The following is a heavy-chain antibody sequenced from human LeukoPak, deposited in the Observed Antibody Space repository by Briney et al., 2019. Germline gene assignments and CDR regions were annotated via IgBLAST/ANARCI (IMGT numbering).Heavy chain of an antibody. J-gene: IGHJ4*02. Sequence: SETLSLTCTVSGYSISSGHYWGWIRQPPGKGLEWIGSMYHSGSTYYNPPLKSRVTISEDTSKNQFSLKMTSVTAADTAVYYCARASHDYGDYSHFDYWGQGTLVTVSS. CDR3: ARASHDYGDYSHFDY. CDR2: MYHSGST. D-gene: IGHD4-17*01. CDR1: GYSISSGHY. V-gene: IGHV4-38-2*02.